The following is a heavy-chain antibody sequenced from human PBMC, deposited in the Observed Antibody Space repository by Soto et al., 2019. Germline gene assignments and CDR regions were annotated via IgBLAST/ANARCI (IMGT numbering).Heavy chain of an antibody. CDR2: INAGDETT. Sequence: QVHLVQSGAEVKKPGASVKVSCKASGYTFSNYAIHWVRQAPGHRLEWMGWINAGDETTRYSQKFQGRVTFSRDTSASTAYLELSNLRSEDTAVYYCARDSLDCSDGNCYSMAWFDPWGQGTLVIVSS. CDR3: ARDSLDCSDGNCYSMAWFDP. V-gene: IGHV1-3*01. CDR1: GYTFSNYA. D-gene: IGHD2-15*01. J-gene: IGHJ5*02.